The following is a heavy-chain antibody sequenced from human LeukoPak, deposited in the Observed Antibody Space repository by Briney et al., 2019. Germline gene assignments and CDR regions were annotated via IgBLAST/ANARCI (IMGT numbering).Heavy chain of an antibody. Sequence: PGGSLRLSCAASGFTFSSYAMHWVRQAPGKGLEWVTVISYDVSNKYYADSVKGRLTISRDNSKNTLYLQMNSLRAEDTAVYYCARVLLNVAVDPFEIYAPFDPWGQGTLVTVSS. J-gene: IGHJ5*02. CDR2: ISYDVSNK. CDR1: GFTFSSYA. D-gene: IGHD6-19*01. V-gene: IGHV3-30-3*01. CDR3: ARVLLNVAVDPFEIYAPFDP.